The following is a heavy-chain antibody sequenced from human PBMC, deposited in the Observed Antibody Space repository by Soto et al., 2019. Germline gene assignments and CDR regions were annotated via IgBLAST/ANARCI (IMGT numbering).Heavy chain of an antibody. D-gene: IGHD2-8*01. CDR2: ISSSSSYI. V-gene: IGHV3-21*04. Sequence: GGSLRLSCAASGFTFSSYSMNWVRQAPGKGLEWVSSISSSSSYIYYADPVKGRFTISRDNSKNTLYLQMNSLRAEDTAVYYCANVWGGGMDVWGQGTTVTVSS. J-gene: IGHJ6*02. CDR1: GFTFSSYS. CDR3: ANVWGGGMDV.